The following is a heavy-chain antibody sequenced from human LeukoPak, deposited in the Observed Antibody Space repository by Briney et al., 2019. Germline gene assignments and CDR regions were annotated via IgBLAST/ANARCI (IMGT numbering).Heavy chain of an antibody. CDR1: GGSISTYY. CDR3: ARSPGDRDYFDY. Sequence: PSETLSLTCTVSGGSISTYYWIWIRQPPGKGLEWIGYIYYTGSTNYNPSLKSRVTISLDTSKNQFSLNLSSVTTADTAVYYCARSPGDRDYFDYWGQGTLVTVSS. V-gene: IGHV4-59*01. CDR2: IYYTGST. D-gene: IGHD7-27*01. J-gene: IGHJ4*02.